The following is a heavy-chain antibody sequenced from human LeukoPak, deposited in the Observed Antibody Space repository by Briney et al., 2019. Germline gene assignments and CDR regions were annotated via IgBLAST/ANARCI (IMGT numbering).Heavy chain of an antibody. D-gene: IGHD4-17*01. CDR1: GYTFTIYY. CDR2: INPSGGSK. Sequence: ASVTVSCKASGYTFTIYYMHWVRQAPAQGLEWMGIINPSGGSKRYAQKFQGRVTMTRDTSTSTVYMDLNSLRSEDTAVYYCARNPVTTKYFDYWGQGTLVTVSS. J-gene: IGHJ4*02. V-gene: IGHV1-46*01. CDR3: ARNPVTTKYFDY.